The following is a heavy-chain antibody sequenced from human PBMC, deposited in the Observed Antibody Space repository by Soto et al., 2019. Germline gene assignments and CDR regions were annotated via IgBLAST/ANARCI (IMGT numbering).Heavy chain of an antibody. CDR3: ARALSTSCSEWCSSLDY. CDR2: IKQDGSEK. V-gene: IGHV3-7*01. D-gene: IGHD2-2*01. CDR1: GFTFSSYW. Sequence: GGSLRLSCAASGFTFSSYWMSWVRQAPGKGLEWVANIKQDGSEKYYVDSVKGRFTISRDNAKNSLYLQMNSLRAEDTAVYYCARALSTSCSEWCSSLDYWGQGTLVTVSS. J-gene: IGHJ4*02.